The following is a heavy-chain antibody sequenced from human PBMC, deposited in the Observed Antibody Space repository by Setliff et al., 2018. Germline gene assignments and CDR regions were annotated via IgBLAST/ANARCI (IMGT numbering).Heavy chain of an antibody. CDR2: IWYDGSNK. CDR3: AKDQAFLEWLFDY. J-gene: IGHJ4*02. Sequence: PGGSLRLSCAASGFIFSSYGMHWVRQAPGKGLEWVAVIWYDGSNKYYADSVKGRFTISRDNSKNTLYLQMNSLRAEDTAVYYCAKDQAFLEWLFDYWGQGTLVTVSS. D-gene: IGHD3-3*02. V-gene: IGHV3-33*06. CDR1: GFIFSSYG.